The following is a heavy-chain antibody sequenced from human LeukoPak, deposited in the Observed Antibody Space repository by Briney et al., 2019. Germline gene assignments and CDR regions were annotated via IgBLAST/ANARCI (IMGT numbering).Heavy chain of an antibody. Sequence: PGGSLRLSCSASGFTFSSYAMHWVRQAPGKGLQYVSAISTDGGSTYYADSVRDRFTISRDNSKNTLYLQMSSLRAEDTALYYCVKGVVVVTARAFDYWGQGTLVTVSS. D-gene: IGHD2-21*02. V-gene: IGHV3-64D*06. CDR2: ISTDGGST. J-gene: IGHJ4*02. CDR1: GFTFSSYA. CDR3: VKGVVVVTARAFDY.